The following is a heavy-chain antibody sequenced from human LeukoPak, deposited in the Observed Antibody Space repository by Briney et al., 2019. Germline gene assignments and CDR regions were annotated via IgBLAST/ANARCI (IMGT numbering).Heavy chain of an antibody. Sequence: GGSLRLSCAASGFIFSRYWMSWVRQAPGKGLEWVSAISGSGGSTYYADSVKGRFTISRDNSKNTLYLQMNSLRAEDTAVYYRAKAGYGDFPLNIWGQRAMGTVSS. V-gene: IGHV3-23*01. D-gene: IGHD4-17*01. CDR2: ISGSGGST. J-gene: IGHJ3*02. CDR1: GFIFSRYW. CDR3: AKAGYGDFPLNI.